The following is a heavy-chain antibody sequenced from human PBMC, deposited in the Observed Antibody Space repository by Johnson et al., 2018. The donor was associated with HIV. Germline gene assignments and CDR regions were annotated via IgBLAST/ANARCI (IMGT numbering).Heavy chain of an antibody. V-gene: IGHV3-33*01. D-gene: IGHD2-15*01. CDR2: IWYDGSNK. J-gene: IGHJ3*02. CDR1: GFTFSSYG. Sequence: MQLVESGGGVVQPGRSLRLSCAASGFTFSSYGMHWVRQAPGKGLEWVAVIWYDGSNKYYADSVKGRFTISRDNAKNSMYLQMNSLRGEDTAVYYCARVWVVEVARGAFDIWGQGTMVTVSS. CDR3: ARVWVVEVARGAFDI.